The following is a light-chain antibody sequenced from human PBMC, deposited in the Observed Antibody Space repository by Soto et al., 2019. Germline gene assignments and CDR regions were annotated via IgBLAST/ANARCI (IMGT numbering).Light chain of an antibody. J-gene: IGKJ2*02. V-gene: IGKV3-15*01. Sequence: EIVMTQSPATLSVSPGERATLSCRASQSVSSNLAWYQQKPGQAPRLLIYGASTRATGIPARFSGSGSGTEFTLTISSLQSEDFAVYYCQHRGTFGQGTKLGSN. CDR1: QSVSSN. CDR2: GAS. CDR3: QHRGT.